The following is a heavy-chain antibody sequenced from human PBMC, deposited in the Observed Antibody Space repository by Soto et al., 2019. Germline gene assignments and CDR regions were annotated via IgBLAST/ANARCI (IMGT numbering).Heavy chain of an antibody. CDR1: GYTFSGDD. V-gene: IGHV1-2*02. D-gene: IGHD6-6*01. CDR3: AREKYLGSSRPFAS. J-gene: IGHJ4*02. Sequence: QVQLVQSGAEVKKSGASVKVSCKASGYTFSGDDIHWVRQAPGPGLEGMGWIHPNSGGANYALKFQGRVTMTRDASISTVYMELSRLRSEDTAIYYCAREKYLGSSRPFASWGQGTLVTVSS. CDR2: IHPNSGGA.